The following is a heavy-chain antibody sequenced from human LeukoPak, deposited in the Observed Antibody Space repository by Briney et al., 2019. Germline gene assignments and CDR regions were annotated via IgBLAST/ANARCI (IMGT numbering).Heavy chain of an antibody. CDR1: GDSISSYY. D-gene: IGHD6-25*01. CDR2: IYTSGST. CDR3: ARDLHSGAFDI. V-gene: IGHV4-4*07. Sequence: SETLSLTCTVSGDSISSYYWSWIRQPAGKGLEWIGRIYTSGSTNYNPSLNSRVTMSVDTSKNQFSLKLSSVTAADTAVYYCARDLHSGAFDIWGQGTMVTVSS. J-gene: IGHJ3*02.